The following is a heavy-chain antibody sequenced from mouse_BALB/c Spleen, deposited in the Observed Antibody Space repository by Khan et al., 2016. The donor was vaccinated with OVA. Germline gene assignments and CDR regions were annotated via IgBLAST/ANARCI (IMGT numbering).Heavy chain of an antibody. D-gene: IGHD6-1*01. CDR2: INPSYGNT. Sequence: VQLQQSGAELVKSGATVKLSCTASGLTIKDTSMHWLKQWPEQGLEWIGRINPSYGNTTYDPKFQGKATITADTSSNTADLQLSSLTSEDTAVYDGARMCRKWGQGTTLTVSS. CDR3: ARMCRK. CDR1: GLTIKDTS. V-gene: IGHV14-3*02. J-gene: IGHJ2*01.